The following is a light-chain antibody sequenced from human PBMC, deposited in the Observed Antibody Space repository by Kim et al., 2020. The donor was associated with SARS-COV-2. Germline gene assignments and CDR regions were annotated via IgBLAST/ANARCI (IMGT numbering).Light chain of an antibody. J-gene: IGLJ3*02. Sequence: GQSVTISGSGSRSKIETNTVNWYQQLPGTAPKLLMYSNNKRPSGVPDRFSGSKSGTSASLAISGLQSEDEADYFCAVWDDNLNGWMFGGGTQLTVL. CDR2: SNN. CDR1: RSKIETNT. V-gene: IGLV1-44*01. CDR3: AVWDDNLNGWM.